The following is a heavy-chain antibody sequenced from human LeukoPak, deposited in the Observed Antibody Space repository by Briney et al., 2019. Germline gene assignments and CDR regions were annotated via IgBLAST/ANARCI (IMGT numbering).Heavy chain of an antibody. CDR3: ARDPAKFWSGHDY. D-gene: IGHD3-3*01. V-gene: IGHV3-30*03. J-gene: IGHJ4*02. Sequence: PGRSLRLSCTASGFTFSSYGMHWVSQAPGKGLEWVAVISYDGSNKYYADSVKGRFTISRDNSKNTLYVQMNSLRAEDTAVYYCARDPAKFWSGHDYWGQGTLVTVSS. CDR1: GFTFSSYG. CDR2: ISYDGSNK.